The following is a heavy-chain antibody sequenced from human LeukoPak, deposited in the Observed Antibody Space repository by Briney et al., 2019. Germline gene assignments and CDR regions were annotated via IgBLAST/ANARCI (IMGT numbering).Heavy chain of an antibody. CDR3: ARDSRQQLSH. CDR1: GLTFSSYV. CDR2: ISSSSSTI. V-gene: IGHV3-48*01. J-gene: IGHJ4*02. Sequence: GGSLRLSCAATGLTFSSYVVNLVRQAPGKGLEWVSYISSSSSTIYYADSVKGRFTISRDNAKNSLYLQMNSLRAEDTAVYYCARDSRQQLSHWGQGTLVTVSS. D-gene: IGHD6-13*01.